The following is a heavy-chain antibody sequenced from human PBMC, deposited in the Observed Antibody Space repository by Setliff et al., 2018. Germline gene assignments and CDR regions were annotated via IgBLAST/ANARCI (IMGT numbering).Heavy chain of an antibody. CDR1: GGSISGGSYY. V-gene: IGHV4-61*02. CDR2: IYTSGST. J-gene: IGHJ5*02. CDR3: ARGKSVTASNWFDP. Sequence: PSETLSLTCTVSGGSISGGSYYWSWIRQPAGKGLEWIGRIYTSGSTNYNPSLKSRVTISVDTSKNQFSLKLSSVIAADTAVYYCARGKSVTASNWFDPWGQGTLVTVSS. D-gene: IGHD5-18*01.